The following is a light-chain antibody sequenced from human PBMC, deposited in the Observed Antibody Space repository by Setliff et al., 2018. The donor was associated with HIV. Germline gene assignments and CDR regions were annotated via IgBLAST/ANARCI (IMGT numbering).Light chain of an antibody. CDR3: TSYTTSSTYV. CDR1: TRDVGDYNY. V-gene: IGLV2-14*03. CDR2: KVI. Sequence: QSVLTQPASVSGSPGQSITISCTGTTRDVGDYNYVSWYQQHPGKAPRLIIYKVINRPSGVSNRFSGSKSASTASLTISGLQPEDEVDYYCTSYTTSSTYVFGTGTKVTVL. J-gene: IGLJ1*01.